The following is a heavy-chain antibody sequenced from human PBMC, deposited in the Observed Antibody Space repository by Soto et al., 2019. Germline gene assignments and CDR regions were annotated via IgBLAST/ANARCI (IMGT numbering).Heavy chain of an antibody. J-gene: IGHJ4*02. D-gene: IGHD3-9*01. CDR1: GGSISSSSYY. V-gene: IGHV4-39*01. CDR2: IYYSGST. Sequence: SETLSLTCTVSGGSISSSSYYWGWIRQPPGKGLEWIGSIYYSGSTYYNPSLKSRVTISVDTSKNQFSLKLSSVTAADTAVCYCARHPGGEYVILTAYFDYWGQGTLVT. CDR3: ARHPGGEYVILTAYFDY.